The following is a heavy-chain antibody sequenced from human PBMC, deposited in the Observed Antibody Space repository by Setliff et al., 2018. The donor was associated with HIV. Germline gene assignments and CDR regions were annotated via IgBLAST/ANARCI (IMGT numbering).Heavy chain of an antibody. CDR2: VNPNGGIT. D-gene: IGHD3-16*02. V-gene: IGHV1-46*01. J-gene: IGHJ4*02. CDR1: GYTFTSYF. Sequence: GASVKVSCKASGYTFTSYFMHWVRQAPGQGLEWMGVVNPNGGITTYAQKFQGRVTMTRDTSTSTVYMELSSLRSDDTAVYYCARAKSGFLWGNYRFSYFDYWGQGILVTVSS. CDR3: ARAKSGFLWGNYRFSYFDY.